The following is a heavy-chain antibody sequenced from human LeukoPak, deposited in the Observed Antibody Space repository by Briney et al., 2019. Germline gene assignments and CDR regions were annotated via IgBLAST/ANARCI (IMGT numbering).Heavy chain of an antibody. CDR2: ISGDGGGS. CDR1: GFTFSSYA. Sequence: GGSLRLSCAASGFTFSSYAMTWVRQAPGKGLEWVSGISGDGGGSYYADSVKGRFTISRDNSKNTLYLQMGSLRAEDMAVYYCARGGGDRPLGDGYTIYFDYWGQGTLVTVSS. CDR3: ARGGGDRPLGDGYTIYFDY. D-gene: IGHD5-24*01. V-gene: IGHV3-23*01. J-gene: IGHJ4*02.